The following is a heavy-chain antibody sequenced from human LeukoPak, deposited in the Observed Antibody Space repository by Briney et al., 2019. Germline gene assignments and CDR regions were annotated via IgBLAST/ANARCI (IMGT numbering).Heavy chain of an antibody. Sequence: PGGSLRLSCAASGSTFSSYAMSWVRQAPGKGLEWVSVISGSGGSTYYADSVKGRFTISRDNSKNTLYLQMNSLRAEDTAVYYCAKDRASEYSSGWPFDYWGQGTLVTVSS. CDR3: AKDRASEYSSGWPFDY. V-gene: IGHV3-23*01. CDR1: GSTFSSYA. D-gene: IGHD6-19*01. CDR2: ISGSGGST. J-gene: IGHJ4*02.